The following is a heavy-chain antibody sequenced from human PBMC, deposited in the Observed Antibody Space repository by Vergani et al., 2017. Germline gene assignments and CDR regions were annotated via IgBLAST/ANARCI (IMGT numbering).Heavy chain of an antibody. CDR1: GFSLSTSGMR. J-gene: IGHJ4*02. D-gene: IGHD5-12*01. CDR2: IDWDDDK. Sequence: QVTLKESGPALVKPTQTLTLTCTFSGFSLSTSGMRVSWIRQPPGKALEWLARIDWDDDKFYSTSLKTRLTISKDTSKNQVVLTVTNMDPVDTASYYCARIRRRGRSGYDFFDFWGQGILVTVAS. V-gene: IGHV2-70*04. CDR3: ARIRRRGRSGYDFFDF.